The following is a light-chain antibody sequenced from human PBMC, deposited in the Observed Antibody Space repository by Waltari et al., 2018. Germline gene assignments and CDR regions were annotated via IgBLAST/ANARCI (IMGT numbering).Light chain of an antibody. CDR2: GAS. J-gene: IGKJ2*01. V-gene: IGKV3-15*01. Sequence: EIVMTQSPATLSVSPGERATPACRASHSVIRNLPWYQPKPGQAPRLLLYGASPRATGIPARFSGSGSGTEFTLTISSLQSEDFAVYYCQQYNNWPYTFGQGTKLEIK. CDR3: QQYNNWPYT. CDR1: HSVIRN.